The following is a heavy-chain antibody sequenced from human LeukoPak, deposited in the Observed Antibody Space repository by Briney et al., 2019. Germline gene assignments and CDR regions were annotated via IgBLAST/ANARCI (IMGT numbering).Heavy chain of an antibody. Sequence: SQTLSLTCTVSGGSIGSGGYYWSWIRQHPGKGLEWIGYIYYSGSTYYNPSLKSRVTISVDTSKKQFSLKLSSVTAADTAVYYCARSRGGRYYYYGMDVWGQGTTVTVSS. CDR3: ARSRGGRYYYYGMDV. D-gene: IGHD3-10*01. CDR2: IYYSGST. J-gene: IGHJ6*02. CDR1: GGSIGSGGYY. V-gene: IGHV4-31*03.